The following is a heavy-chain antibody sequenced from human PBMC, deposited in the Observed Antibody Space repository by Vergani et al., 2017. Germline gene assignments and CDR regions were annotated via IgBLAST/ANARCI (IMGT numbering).Heavy chain of an antibody. Sequence: EVQLLESGGGLVQPGGSLRLSCAASGFTFSSYAMSWVRQAPGKGLDWVSAISGSGGSTYYADSVKGRFTISSDNSKNTLYLQMNSLRAEDTAVYYCAKDIEPVTTVIIGYWGQGTLVTVSS. D-gene: IGHD4-17*01. CDR2: ISGSGGST. V-gene: IGHV3-23*01. CDR1: GFTFSSYA. J-gene: IGHJ4*02. CDR3: AKDIEPVTTVIIGY.